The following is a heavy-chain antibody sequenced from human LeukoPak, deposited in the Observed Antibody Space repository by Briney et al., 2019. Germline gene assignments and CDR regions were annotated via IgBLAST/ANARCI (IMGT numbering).Heavy chain of an antibody. CDR2: IYSGGST. Sequence: GGSLRLSCAASGFTVSSNYMSWVRQAPGKGLEWVSVIYSGGSTYYADSVKGRFTISRDNSKNTLYLQMNSLRAEDTAVYYCARNVHGYYDFWSGYYSPIYHFDYWGQGTLVTVSS. J-gene: IGHJ4*02. V-gene: IGHV3-66*02. CDR3: ARNVHGYYDFWSGYYSPIYHFDY. CDR1: GFTVSSNY. D-gene: IGHD3-3*01.